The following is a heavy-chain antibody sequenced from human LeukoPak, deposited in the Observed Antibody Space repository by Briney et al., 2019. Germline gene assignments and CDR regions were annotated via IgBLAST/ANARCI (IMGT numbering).Heavy chain of an antibody. J-gene: IGHJ4*02. CDR2: IIPIFGTA. V-gene: IGHV1-69*05. CDR3: ARNNGYYFDY. CDR1: GGTFSSYA. Sequence: SVKVSCKASGGTFSSYAISWVRQAPGRGLEGMGRIIPIFGTANYAQKFQGRVTITTDESTSTAYMELSSLRSEDTAVYYCARNNGYYFDYWGQGTLVTVSS. D-gene: IGHD1/OR15-1a*01.